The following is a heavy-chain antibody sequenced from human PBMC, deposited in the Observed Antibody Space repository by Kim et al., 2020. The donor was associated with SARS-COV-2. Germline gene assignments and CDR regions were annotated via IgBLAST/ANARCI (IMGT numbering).Heavy chain of an antibody. CDR1: GGSISSYY. CDR2: IYYSGST. V-gene: IGHV4-59*08. J-gene: IGHJ5*02. CDR3: ARQISVYGGWFDP. D-gene: IGHD3-10*01. Sequence: SETLSLTCTVSGGSISSYYWSWIRQPPGKGLEWIGYIYYSGSTNYNPSLKSRVTISVDTSKNQFSLKLSSVTAADTAVYYCARQISVYGGWFDPWGQGTLVTVSS.